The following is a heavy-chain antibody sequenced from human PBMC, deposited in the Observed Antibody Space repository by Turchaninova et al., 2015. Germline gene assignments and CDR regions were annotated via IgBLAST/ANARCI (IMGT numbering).Heavy chain of an antibody. D-gene: IGHD7-27*01. Sequence: EVKKPGASVRVSCKASGYSFSSYGIGWVRQAPGQRLEWMGWISAYNGNTRYAQRLQGRVTMTTDTSTSTAYMELRSLRSDDTAVYYCARGHDDYEGSDTGELLYWGQGTLVTVSS. J-gene: IGHJ4*02. CDR1: GYSFSSYG. CDR2: ISAYNGNT. CDR3: ARGHDDYEGSDTGELLY. V-gene: IGHV1-18*04.